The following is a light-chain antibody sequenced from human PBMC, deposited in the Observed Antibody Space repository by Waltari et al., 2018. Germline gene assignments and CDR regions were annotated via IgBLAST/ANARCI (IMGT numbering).Light chain of an antibody. CDR3: QSFDSNLGVL. CDR1: SSNMGAGYD. V-gene: IGLV1-40*01. J-gene: IGLJ2*01. Sequence: QSALTQPHSVTGAPGQRVTISCTGSSSNMGAGYDVNWYQHLPGTAPKVLIYVTSVRPAGVPDRFSASKSGTSSSLAIIGLQAEDEGNYYCQSFDSNLGVLFGGGTKLTFL. CDR2: VTS.